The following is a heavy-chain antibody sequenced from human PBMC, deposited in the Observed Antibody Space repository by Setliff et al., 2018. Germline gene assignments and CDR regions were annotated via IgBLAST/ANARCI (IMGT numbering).Heavy chain of an antibody. CDR3: AATMVRGVIPGGYFDY. CDR1: GYSISSGYY. Sequence: SETLSLTCGVSGYSISSGYYWGWIRQPPGKGLEWIGSIYRTGTTHYNPSLKSRVTMSLDTPKNHFSLKLSSVTAADTAVYYCAATMVRGVIPGGYFDYWGQGTLVTVSS. J-gene: IGHJ4*02. V-gene: IGHV4-38-2*01. CDR2: IYRTGTT. D-gene: IGHD3-10*01.